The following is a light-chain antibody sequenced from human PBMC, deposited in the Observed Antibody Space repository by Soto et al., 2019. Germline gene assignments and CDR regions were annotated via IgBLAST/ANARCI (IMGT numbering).Light chain of an antibody. CDR2: EDN. Sequence: NFMLTQPHSVSESPGKTVTISCTRSSGSIASNYVQWYQQRPGSAPTTVIYEDNQRPSGVPDRFSGSIDSSSNSAFLTISGLKTEDEADYYCQSYDSSTRVFGGGTKVTVL. V-gene: IGLV6-57*03. CDR3: QSYDSSTRV. CDR1: SGSIASNY. J-gene: IGLJ3*02.